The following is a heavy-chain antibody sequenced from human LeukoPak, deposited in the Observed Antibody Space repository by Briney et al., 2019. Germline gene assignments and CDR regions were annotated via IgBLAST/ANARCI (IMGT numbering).Heavy chain of an antibody. CDR1: GFTFSSYA. CDR2: ISGSGGST. CDR3: ARDWSRFGELLYY. Sequence: PGGSLRLSCAASGFTFSSYAMSWVRQAPGKGLEWVSAISGSGGSTYYADSVKGRFTISRDNSKNTLYLQMNSLRAEDTAVYYCARDWSRFGELLYYWGQGTLVTVSS. V-gene: IGHV3-23*01. D-gene: IGHD3-10*01. J-gene: IGHJ4*02.